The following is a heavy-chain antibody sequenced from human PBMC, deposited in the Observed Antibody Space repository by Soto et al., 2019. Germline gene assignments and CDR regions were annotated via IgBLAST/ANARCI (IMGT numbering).Heavy chain of an antibody. Sequence: GGSLRLSCAASGFTVSSNYMSWVRQAPGKGLEWVSVIYSGGSTYYADSVKGRFTISRNNSKNTLYLQMNSLRAEDTAVYYCASQIPVRGVVYYYYGMDVWGQGTTVTVSS. D-gene: IGHD3-10*01. CDR2: IYSGGST. V-gene: IGHV3-53*01. CDR3: ASQIPVRGVVYYYYGMDV. CDR1: GFTVSSNY. J-gene: IGHJ6*02.